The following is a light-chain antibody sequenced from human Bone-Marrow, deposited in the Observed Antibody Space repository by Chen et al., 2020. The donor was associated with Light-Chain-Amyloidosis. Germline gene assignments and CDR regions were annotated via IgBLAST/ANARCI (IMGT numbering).Light chain of an antibody. CDR1: QDTRND. Sequence: QTTQSPSSLSAPAGDRLTISCRARQDTRNDSAWYQQEPGKAPKLLIYDAFVLHSGVPSRLSGSASGTDFTLTISGLQPEDFATYYCLQGYIYPLSFGGGTKVEIQ. CDR3: LQGYIYPLS. V-gene: IGKV1-6*01. CDR2: DAF. J-gene: IGKJ4*01.